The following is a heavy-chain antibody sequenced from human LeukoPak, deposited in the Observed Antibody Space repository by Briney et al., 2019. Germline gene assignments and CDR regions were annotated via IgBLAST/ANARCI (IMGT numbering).Heavy chain of an antibody. J-gene: IGHJ4*02. CDR3: ARDGWRGGAGYYFDY. Sequence: ASVKLSCKASGYTLTSYFMHLVRQAPGQGLEWMGLINPSNGYTNFAQKFQGRVTMTRDTSTSTVYVELSSLTSEDTATYYYARDGWRGGAGYYFDYWGQGTLVTVPS. V-gene: IGHV1-46*01. CDR2: INPSNGYT. D-gene: IGHD2-15*01. CDR1: GYTLTSYF.